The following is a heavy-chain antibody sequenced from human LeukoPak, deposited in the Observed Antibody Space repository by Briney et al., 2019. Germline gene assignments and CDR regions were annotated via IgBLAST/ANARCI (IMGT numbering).Heavy chain of an antibody. V-gene: IGHV1-18*04. Sequence: ASVKVSCKASGYTFTGCYMHWVRQAPGQGLEWMGWISAYNGNTNYAQKLQGRVTMTTDTSTSTAYMELRSLRSDDTAVYYCARDGRYSGSPDAFDIWGQGTMVTVSS. CDR1: GYTFTGCY. CDR3: ARDGRYSGSPDAFDI. J-gene: IGHJ3*02. D-gene: IGHD1-26*01. CDR2: ISAYNGNT.